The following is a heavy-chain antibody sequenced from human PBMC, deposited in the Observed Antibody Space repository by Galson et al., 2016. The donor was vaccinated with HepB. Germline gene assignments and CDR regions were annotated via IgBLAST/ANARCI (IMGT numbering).Heavy chain of an antibody. J-gene: IGHJ4*02. CDR3: AKAPRSLYCSGGTCYSGFDS. Sequence: SLRLSCAASGFTFSRYGMHWVRQAPGKGLEWVAGISCDGSNKYYADSVKGRFTISRDNSRNSLFLQMNSLRAEDTAVYDCAKAPRSLYCSGGTCYSGFDSWGQGTLVTVSS. V-gene: IGHV3-30*18. CDR1: GFTFSRYG. D-gene: IGHD2-15*01. CDR2: ISCDGSNK.